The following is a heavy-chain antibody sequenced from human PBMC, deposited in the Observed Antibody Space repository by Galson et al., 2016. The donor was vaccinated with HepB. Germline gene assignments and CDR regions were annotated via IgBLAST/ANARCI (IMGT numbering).Heavy chain of an antibody. CDR2: IGGSGASA. Sequence: SLRLSCAASGFTFTNYAMSWVRQAPGKGLEWISAIGGSGASAYSAGSLKGRFTISRDNSKNTLYLQMNSLRTEDTAIYYCAKEHWHNYDAYYFDFWGQGTLVTVSS. V-gene: IGHV3-23*01. J-gene: IGHJ4*02. CDR3: AKEHWHNYDAYYFDF. CDR1: GFTFTNYA. D-gene: IGHD3-22*01.